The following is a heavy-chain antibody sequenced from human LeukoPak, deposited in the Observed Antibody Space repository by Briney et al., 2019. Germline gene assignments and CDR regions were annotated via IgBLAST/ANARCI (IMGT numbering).Heavy chain of an antibody. CDR1: GVSISEYY. V-gene: IGHV4-59*05. Sequence: SETLSLTCSVSGVSISEYYWTWFRQPAGKGLEWIGSIYYSGNTYYNASLKSQVSISIATSKNQSSLKLSAVTAADTAVYYCARHGGRYYDILAGYYKFDYWGQGTLVTVSS. J-gene: IGHJ4*02. CDR3: ARHGGRYYDILAGYYKFDY. CDR2: IYYSGNT. D-gene: IGHD3-9*01.